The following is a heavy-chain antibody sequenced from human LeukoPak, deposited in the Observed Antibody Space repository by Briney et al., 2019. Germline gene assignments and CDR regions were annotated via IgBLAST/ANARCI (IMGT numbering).Heavy chain of an antibody. Sequence: ASVKVSCKASGYTFTGYYMHWVRQAPGQGLEWMGWINPNSGGTNYAQKFQGRVTMTRDTSISTAYMELSRLRSDDTAVYYCAAGRGYCSGGSCYGDDSFDIWGQGTMVTVFS. V-gene: IGHV1-2*02. CDR1: GYTFTGYY. CDR2: INPNSGGT. D-gene: IGHD2-15*01. J-gene: IGHJ3*02. CDR3: AAGRGYCSGGSCYGDDSFDI.